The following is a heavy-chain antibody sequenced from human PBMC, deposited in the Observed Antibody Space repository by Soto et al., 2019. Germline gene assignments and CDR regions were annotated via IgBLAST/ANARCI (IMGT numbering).Heavy chain of an antibody. Sequence: QVQVVQSGAEVKKPGSSVKVSCKVSGGIFTNNAISWVRQAPGQGLEWLGGVIPLFDTAYYAQIFRGRLRISADGATTTAYMALSGRTSADTAVYCCATGGHNDGYNFYHGMDVWGQGTTVTFS. CDR1: GGIFTNNA. V-gene: IGHV1-69*01. CDR2: VIPLFDTA. CDR3: ATGGHNDGYNFYHGMDV. D-gene: IGHD5-18*01. J-gene: IGHJ6*02.